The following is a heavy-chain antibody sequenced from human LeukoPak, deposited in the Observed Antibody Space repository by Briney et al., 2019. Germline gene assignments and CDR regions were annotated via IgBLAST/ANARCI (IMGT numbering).Heavy chain of an antibody. CDR2: VIYSGRT. J-gene: IGHJ5*02. Sequence: SETLPLTCTVSGDSMSSYHWSWLWQPPGKGLEWIGYVIYSGRTNYNPSLKSRVIISVDKSKNQFSLKVNSVTAADTAVYYCATHRVVASAGWFDPWGQGTLVTVSS. CDR1: GDSMSSYH. D-gene: IGHD2-2*01. CDR3: ATHRVVASAGWFDP. V-gene: IGHV4-59*08.